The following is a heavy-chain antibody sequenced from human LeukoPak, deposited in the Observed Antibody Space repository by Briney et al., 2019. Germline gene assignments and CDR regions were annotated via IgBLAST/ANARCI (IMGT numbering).Heavy chain of an antibody. J-gene: IGHJ4*02. D-gene: IGHD6-13*01. CDR2: INTNTGNP. CDR1: GYTFTSYA. Sequence: ASVKVSCKASGYTFTSYAINWVRQAPGQGLEWMGWINTNTGNPTYAQGFTGRFVFSLDTSVSTAYLQISSLKAEDTAVYSCARDLFIGSSSWYESFDYWGQGTLVTVSS. CDR3: ARDLFIGSSSWYESFDY. V-gene: IGHV7-4-1*02.